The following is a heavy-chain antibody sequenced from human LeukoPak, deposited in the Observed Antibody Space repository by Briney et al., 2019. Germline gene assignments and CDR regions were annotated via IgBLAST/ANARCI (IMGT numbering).Heavy chain of an antibody. Sequence: GGSLRLSCAASGFTFSSYSMNWVRQAPGKGLEWVSSISSSSSYIYYADSVKGRFTISRDNAKNSLYLQMYSLRAEDTAVYYCARGGLYCSSTSCSNYYYYYMDVWGKGTTVTVSS. CDR2: ISSSSSYI. J-gene: IGHJ6*03. D-gene: IGHD2-2*01. CDR3: ARGGLYCSSTSCSNYYYYYMDV. CDR1: GFTFSSYS. V-gene: IGHV3-21*01.